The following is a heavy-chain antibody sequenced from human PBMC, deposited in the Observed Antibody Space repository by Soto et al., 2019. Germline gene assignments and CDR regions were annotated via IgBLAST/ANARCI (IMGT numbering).Heavy chain of an antibody. CDR2: ISGSGGST. V-gene: IGHV3-23*01. D-gene: IGHD1-26*01. Sequence: GGSLRLSCAASGFTFSSYAMSWVRQAPGKGLEWVSAISGSGGSTYYADSVKGRFTISRDNSKNTLYLQMNSLRAEDTAVYYCAKDLVKYSGSYEWFDPWGQGTLVTVSS. J-gene: IGHJ5*02. CDR1: GFTFSSYA. CDR3: AKDLVKYSGSYEWFDP.